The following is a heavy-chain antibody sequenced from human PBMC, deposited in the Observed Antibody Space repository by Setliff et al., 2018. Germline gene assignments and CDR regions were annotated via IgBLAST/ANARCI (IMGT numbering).Heavy chain of an antibody. CDR2: ISAYNGNT. D-gene: IGHD2-2*01. Sequence: KVSCKASGYTFTSYGISWVRQAPGQGLEWMGWISAYNGNTNYAQKLQGRVTMTTDTSTSTAYMELRSLRSDDTAVYYCARDPSLYCSSTSCSPHWFDPWGQGTLVTVSS. CDR1: GYTFTSYG. V-gene: IGHV1-18*01. J-gene: IGHJ5*02. CDR3: ARDPSLYCSSTSCSPHWFDP.